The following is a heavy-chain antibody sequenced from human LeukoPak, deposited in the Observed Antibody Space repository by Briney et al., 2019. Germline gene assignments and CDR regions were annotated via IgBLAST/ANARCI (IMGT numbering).Heavy chain of an antibody. V-gene: IGHV3-21*01. CDR3: ARASVDRAMAVDY. CDR1: GFTFSSYS. Sequence: GGSLRHSCAASGFTFSSYSMNWIRQAPGKGLEWVSSISSSNYIYYADSVRGRFTISRDNAKNSLFLQMNSLRVEDTAVYYCARASVDRAMAVDYWGQGTLVSVSS. D-gene: IGHD5-18*01. J-gene: IGHJ4*02. CDR2: ISSSNYI.